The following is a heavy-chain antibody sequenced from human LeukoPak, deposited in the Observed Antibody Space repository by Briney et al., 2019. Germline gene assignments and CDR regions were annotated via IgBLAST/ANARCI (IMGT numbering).Heavy chain of an antibody. J-gene: IGHJ6*02. CDR2: IIPILGIA. CDR1: GGTFSSYA. V-gene: IGHV1-69*04. D-gene: IGHD3-3*01. Sequence: SVKVSCKASGGTFSSYAISWVRQAPGQGLEWMGRIIPILGIANYAQKFQGRVTITADKSTSTAYMELSSLRSEDTAVYYCARDGLFGVAHYYYGMDVWGQGTTVTVSS. CDR3: ARDGLFGVAHYYYGMDV.